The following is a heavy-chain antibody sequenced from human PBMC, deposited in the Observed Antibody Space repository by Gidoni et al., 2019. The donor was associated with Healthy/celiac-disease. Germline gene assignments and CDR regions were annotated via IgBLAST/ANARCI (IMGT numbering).Heavy chain of an antibody. CDR1: GGPISSYY. J-gene: IGHJ2*01. Sequence: QVQLQESGPGLVKPSETLSLNCTVSGGPISSYYWSWIRQPPGKGLEWIGYIYYRGSTNYNHSLKSRVTISVDTSKNQFSLKLSSVTAADTAVYYCARDRDYGDPPRGWYFDLWGRGTLVTVSS. CDR3: ARDRDYGDPPRGWYFDL. D-gene: IGHD4-17*01. V-gene: IGHV4-59*01. CDR2: IYYRGST.